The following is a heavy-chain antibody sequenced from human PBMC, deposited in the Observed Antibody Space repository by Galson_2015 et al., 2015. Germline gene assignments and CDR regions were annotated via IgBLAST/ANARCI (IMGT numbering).Heavy chain of an antibody. V-gene: IGHV2-5*02. CDR2: IYWDDDK. CDR3: ATGGDTGAGVRGTGGFDF. CDR1: GFSLGGGGVT. Sequence: PALVKPTPTLTLTCTFSGFSLGGGGVTVGWIRQPPGQALEWLALIYWDDDKRYTPSLKSRLTVNKGTSKNQVVLTLTNVDPVDTATYCWATGGDTGAGVRGTGGFDFWGQGILVTVSS. J-gene: IGHJ4*02. D-gene: IGHD6-19*01.